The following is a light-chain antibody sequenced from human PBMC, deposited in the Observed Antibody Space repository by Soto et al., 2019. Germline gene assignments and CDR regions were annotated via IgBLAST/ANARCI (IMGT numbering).Light chain of an antibody. CDR1: QSPGNW. CDR3: RQYIPNSPWV. Sequence: DIHMTQCPSTLSASVGDNVTITCRTSQSPGNWLAWYQHRPGKAPRLLIYDVSTLENGVPSRFSGSGSGTEFTLTISDLQTSDFATYYCRQYIPNSPWVFGQGTKVDIK. CDR2: DVS. V-gene: IGKV1-5*01. J-gene: IGKJ1*01.